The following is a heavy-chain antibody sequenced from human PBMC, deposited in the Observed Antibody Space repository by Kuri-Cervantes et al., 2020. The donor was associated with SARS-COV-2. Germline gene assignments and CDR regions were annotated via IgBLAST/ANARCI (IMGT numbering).Heavy chain of an antibody. Sequence: GESLKISCAASGFTSSSYSMNWVRQAPGEGLEWVSSISSSSSYIYYADSVKGRFTISRDNAKNSLYLQMNSLRAEDTAVYYCARGVITIFGVVIMYDYWGQGTLVTVSS. CDR3: ARGVITIFGVVIMYDY. CDR1: GFTSSSYS. CDR2: ISSSSSYI. D-gene: IGHD3-3*01. V-gene: IGHV3-21*01. J-gene: IGHJ4*02.